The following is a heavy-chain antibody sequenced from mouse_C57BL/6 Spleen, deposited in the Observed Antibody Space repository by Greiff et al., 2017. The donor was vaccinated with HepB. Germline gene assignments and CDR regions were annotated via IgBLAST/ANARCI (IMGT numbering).Heavy chain of an antibody. CDR2: ISSGSSTI. D-gene: IGHD4-1*01. V-gene: IGHV5-17*01. J-gene: IGHJ4*01. CDR1: GFTFSDYG. Sequence: EVQLQESGGGLVKPGGSLKLSCAASGFTFSDYGMHWVRQAPEKGLEWVAYISSGSSTIYYADTVKGRFTISRDNAKNTLFLQMTSLRSEDTAMYYCARSTGDYYAMDYWGQGTSVTVSS. CDR3: ARSTGDYYAMDY.